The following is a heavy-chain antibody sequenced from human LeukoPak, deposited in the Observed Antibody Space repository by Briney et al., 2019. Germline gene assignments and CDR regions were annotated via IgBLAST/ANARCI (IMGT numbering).Heavy chain of an antibody. CDR2: IIPIFGTA. Sequence: SVKVSCKASGGTFSSYAISWVRQAPGQGLEWMGGIIPIFGTANYAQKFQGRVTITADESTSTAYMELSSLRSEDTAVYYCAKDRGVCGGDCYSYFDYWGQGTLVTVSS. J-gene: IGHJ4*02. CDR3: AKDRGVCGGDCYSYFDY. CDR1: GGTFSSYA. V-gene: IGHV1-69*13. D-gene: IGHD2-21*02.